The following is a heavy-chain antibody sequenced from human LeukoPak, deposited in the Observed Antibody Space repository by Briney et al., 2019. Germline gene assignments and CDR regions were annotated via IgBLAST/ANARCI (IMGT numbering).Heavy chain of an antibody. CDR3: ARVYSGHDLSQLDY. CDR1: GYIFTDYY. Sequence: GASVKVSCKASGYIFTDYYIHWVRQAPGQGLEWMGWINPNSGATNYAQRFQGRVTMTRVTSISTAYMELRNLRSDDAAVYYCARVYSGHDLSQLDYWGQGTLVTVSS. J-gene: IGHJ4*02. CDR2: INPNSGAT. D-gene: IGHD5-12*01. V-gene: IGHV1-2*02.